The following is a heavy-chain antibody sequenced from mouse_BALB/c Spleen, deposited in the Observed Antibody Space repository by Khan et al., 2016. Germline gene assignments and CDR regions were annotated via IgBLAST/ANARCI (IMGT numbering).Heavy chain of an antibody. CDR1: GYTFTNYG. J-gene: IGHJ1*01. CDR2: INTNTGEP. Sequence: QIQLVQSGPELKKPGETVKISCKASGYTFTNYGMNWVKQAPGKGLKWMGWINTNTGEPTYAEEFKGRFAFSLATSASTAYLQINNLKNEDTATYVCARYYYSGSSYWYCEVWGAGTTVTVSS. CDR3: ARYYYSGSSYWYCEV. V-gene: IGHV9-3*02. D-gene: IGHD1-1*01.